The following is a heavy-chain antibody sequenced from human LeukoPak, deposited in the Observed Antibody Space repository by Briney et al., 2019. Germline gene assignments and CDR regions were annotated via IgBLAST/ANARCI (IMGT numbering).Heavy chain of an antibody. D-gene: IGHD6-13*01. Sequence: ASVKVSCKVSGYTLTELSMHWVRQAPGKGLEWMGGFDPEDGETIYAQKFQGRVTMTEDTSTDTAYMELSSLRSEDTAVYYCATWTYGSSWYVRTQDWFDPWGQGTLVTVSS. J-gene: IGHJ5*02. CDR3: ATWTYGSSWYVRTQDWFDP. CDR1: GYTLTELS. V-gene: IGHV1-24*01. CDR2: FDPEDGET.